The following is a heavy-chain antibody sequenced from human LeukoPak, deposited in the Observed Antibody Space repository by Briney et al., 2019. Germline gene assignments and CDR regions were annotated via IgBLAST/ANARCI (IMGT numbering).Heavy chain of an antibody. CDR1: GFTVSGNY. J-gene: IGHJ4*02. Sequence: HPGGSLRLSCAVSGFTVSGNYMSWVRQAPGKGLEWVSVIYSGGTTYYADSVKGRFTISRDNSKNTLYLQMNSLRAEDTAVYYCAKRICTSTRCYLEYWGQGTLVTVSS. CDR3: AKRICTSTRCYLEY. D-gene: IGHD2-2*01. CDR2: IYSGGTT. V-gene: IGHV3-66*01.